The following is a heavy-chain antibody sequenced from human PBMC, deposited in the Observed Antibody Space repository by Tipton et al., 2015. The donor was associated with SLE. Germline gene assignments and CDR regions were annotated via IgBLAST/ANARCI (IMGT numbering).Heavy chain of an antibody. V-gene: IGHV4-59*12. CDR2: IHYSGST. CDR1: GGSMSNSF. D-gene: IGHD3-3*01. CDR3: ARGGITMFGLVTSDY. J-gene: IGHJ4*02. Sequence: TLSLTCTVSGGSMSNSFWSWIRQPPGKGLEWIGSIHYSGSTNCNPSLKSRLTISIDTSKNQFFLMLTSVTAADTAVYFCARGGITMFGLVTSDYWGQGTLVTVSS.